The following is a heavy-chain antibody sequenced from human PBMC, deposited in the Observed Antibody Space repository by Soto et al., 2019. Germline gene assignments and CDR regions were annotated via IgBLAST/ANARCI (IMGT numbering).Heavy chain of an antibody. Sequence: EVQLVESGGRLVQPGGSLRLSCAASGFTFSSYWMHWVRQVPGKGLVWVSRISDDGSSTSYAESVRGRFIISRDNAKNTLYLKLNSLRAEDTAVYYCARGTVRDHDFGDHWGQGTLVAVSS. CDR1: GFTFSSYW. V-gene: IGHV3-74*01. CDR3: ARGTVRDHDFGDH. CDR2: ISDDGSST. J-gene: IGHJ4*02. D-gene: IGHD4-17*01.